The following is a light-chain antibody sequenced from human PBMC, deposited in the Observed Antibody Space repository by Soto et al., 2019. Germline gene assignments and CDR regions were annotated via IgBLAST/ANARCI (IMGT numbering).Light chain of an antibody. J-gene: IGKJ4*01. CDR2: GVS. CDR1: QSVSTNY. V-gene: IGKV3-20*01. CDR3: QQYGNSPLT. Sequence: DIVMTQSPATLSVSPGERATLYCGASQSVSTNYLAWYQQKPGQAPRVIIFGVSTRASATPDRFRGSGSGTYFTLTISRLEPDDFALYYCQQYGNSPLTFGGGTKVDIK.